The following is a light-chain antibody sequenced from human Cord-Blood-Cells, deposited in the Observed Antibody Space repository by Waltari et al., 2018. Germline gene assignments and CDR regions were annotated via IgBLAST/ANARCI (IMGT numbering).Light chain of an antibody. V-gene: IGKV1-6*01. CDR3: LQDYNYPYT. CDR1: QGIRND. J-gene: IGKJ2*01. Sequence: AIQLTQSPPSLSASVGHRVTLTFRASQGIRNDLGWYQQKPGKAPKLLIYAASSLQSGVPSRFSGSGSGTDFTLTISSLQPEDFATYYCLQDYNYPYTFGQGTKLEIK. CDR2: AAS.